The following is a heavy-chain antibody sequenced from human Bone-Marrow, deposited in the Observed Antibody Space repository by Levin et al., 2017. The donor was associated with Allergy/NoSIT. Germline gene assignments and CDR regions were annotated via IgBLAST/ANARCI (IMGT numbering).Heavy chain of an antibody. J-gene: IGHJ4*02. Sequence: GESLKISCAASGFTFSTYWMHWVRQAPGKGLVWVSRISRDGSTMYADSVKGRFTISRDNADNTVFLHMDSLRADDTAVYYCATMSSGDPPAYLDYWGQGTLVTVSS. CDR2: ISRDGST. CDR1: GFTFSTYW. V-gene: IGHV3-74*03. CDR3: ATMSSGDPPAYLDY. D-gene: IGHD7-27*01.